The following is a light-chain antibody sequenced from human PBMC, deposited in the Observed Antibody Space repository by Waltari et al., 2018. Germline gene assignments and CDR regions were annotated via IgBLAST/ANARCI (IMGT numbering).Light chain of an antibody. CDR3: AAWDDSLNGPV. V-gene: IGLV1-36*01. CDR2: SND. J-gene: IGLJ2*01. Sequence: QSVLTQPPSVSEVPRQRVTIPCSGSSSTIGINPVPWYQHLPGKAPKPLIYSNDMLPSGVSDRFSGSKSGTSAALAISRLQSEDEAIYYCAAWDDSLNGPVFGGGTKLTVL. CDR1: SSTIGINP.